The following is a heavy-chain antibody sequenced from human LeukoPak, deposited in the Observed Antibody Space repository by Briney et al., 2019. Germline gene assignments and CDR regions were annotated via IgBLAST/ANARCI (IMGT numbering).Heavy chain of an antibody. Sequence: SETLSLTCTVSGGSISSYYWSWIRQPPGKGLEWIGEINHSGSTTYNPSLKSRVTISVATFKNQFSLKLSFVTAADTAVYYCARAPPSRVRKSSHIRAAKYWYFDGWGRGTLVTVSS. CDR3: ARAPPSRVRKSSHIRAAKYWYFDG. CDR2: INHSGST. V-gene: IGHV4-34*01. J-gene: IGHJ2*01. CDR1: GGSISSYY. D-gene: IGHD2-2*01.